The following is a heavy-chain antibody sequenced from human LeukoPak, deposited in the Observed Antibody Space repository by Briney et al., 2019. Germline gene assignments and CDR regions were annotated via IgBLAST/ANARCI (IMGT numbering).Heavy chain of an antibody. CDR1: GFTVSTTY. CDR3: ARDGLGGSGSHPASNYYYGMDV. Sequence: GGSLRLSCAVSGFTVSTTYMSWVRQAPGKGLEWVSVIYSGGTIYYADSVKGRFTISRDNSKNTVFLQMNSLRAEDTAVYYCARDGLGGSGSHPASNYYYGMDVWGQGTTVTVSS. D-gene: IGHD3-10*01. J-gene: IGHJ6*02. V-gene: IGHV3-66*01. CDR2: IYSGGTI.